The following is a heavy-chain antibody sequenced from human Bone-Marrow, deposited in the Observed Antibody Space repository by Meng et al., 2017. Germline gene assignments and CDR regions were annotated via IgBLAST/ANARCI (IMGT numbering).Heavy chain of an antibody. CDR1: GFTFSSYA. CDR3: SRGDYERINDY. V-gene: IGHV3-30*07. J-gene: IGHJ4*02. D-gene: IGHD4-17*01. CDR2: ISYDGSNK. Sequence: QVQLVGSGGGVVQPGRSLRLSCAASGFTFSSYAMHWVRQAPGKGLEWVAVISYDGSNKYYADSVKGRFTISRDNSKNSLYLQMNSLRAEDTAVYYCSRGDYERINDYWGQGTLVTVSS.